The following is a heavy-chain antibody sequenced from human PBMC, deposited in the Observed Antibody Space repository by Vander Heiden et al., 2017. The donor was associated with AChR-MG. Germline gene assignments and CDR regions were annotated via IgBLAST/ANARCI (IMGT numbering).Heavy chain of an antibody. J-gene: IGHJ5*02. D-gene: IGHD3-3*01. CDR3: AKLSGNWFDP. CDR2: ISWNSGSI. CDR1: GFTFDDYA. V-gene: IGHV3-9*01. Sequence: EVQLLESGGGLVQPGRSLRLSCAASGFTFDDYAMTWVRKAPGKGLEWVSGISWNSGSIGYADSVKGRFTISRDNAKNSLYLQMNSLRAEDTALYYCAKLSGNWFDPWGQGTLVTVSS.